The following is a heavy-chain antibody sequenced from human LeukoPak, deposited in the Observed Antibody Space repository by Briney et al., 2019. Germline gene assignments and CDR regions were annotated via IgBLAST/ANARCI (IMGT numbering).Heavy chain of an antibody. CDR3: AAFLDYYDSSGPIP. Sequence: ASVKVSCKASGYTFTSYGISWVRQAPGQGLEWMGWISAYNGNTNYAQKLQGRVTMTTDTSTSTAYMELSSLRSEDTAVYYCAAFLDYYDSSGPIPWGQGTLVTVSS. J-gene: IGHJ5*02. D-gene: IGHD3-22*01. CDR1: GYTFTSYG. CDR2: ISAYNGNT. V-gene: IGHV1-18*01.